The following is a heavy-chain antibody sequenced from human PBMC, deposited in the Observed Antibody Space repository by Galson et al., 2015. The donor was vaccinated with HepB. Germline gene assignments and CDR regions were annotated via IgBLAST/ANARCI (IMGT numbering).Heavy chain of an antibody. D-gene: IGHD3-10*01. Sequence: SVKVSCKASGGTFSSYAISWVRQAPGQGLEWMGGIIPIFGTANYAQKFQGRVTITADESTSTAYMELSSLRSEDTAVYYCAREYPITMVRGVIKPRNWYYYGMDVWGQGTTVTVSS. CDR2: IIPIFGTA. V-gene: IGHV1-69*13. CDR1: GGTFSSYA. CDR3: AREYPITMVRGVIKPRNWYYYGMDV. J-gene: IGHJ6*02.